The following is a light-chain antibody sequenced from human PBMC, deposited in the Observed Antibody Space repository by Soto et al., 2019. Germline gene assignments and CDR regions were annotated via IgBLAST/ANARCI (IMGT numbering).Light chain of an antibody. CDR2: NVS. V-gene: IGLV2-14*01. Sequence: QSVLTQPASVSGSPGQSIAISCTGTSSDIGGHNSVSWYQQHPGKAPKLMIYNVSNRPSGVSNRFSGSKSGNTASLTISRLLAEDEADYYCTSFTSASTYVFGAGTKVTVL. CDR3: TSFTSASTYV. J-gene: IGLJ1*01. CDR1: SSDIGGHNS.